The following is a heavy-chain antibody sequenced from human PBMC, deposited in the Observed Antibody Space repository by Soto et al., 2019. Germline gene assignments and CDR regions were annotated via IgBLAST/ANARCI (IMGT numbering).Heavy chain of an antibody. CDR1: GGSISSGDYY. D-gene: IGHD2-15*01. Sequence: SETLSLTCTVSGGSISSGDYYWSWIRQPPGKGLEWIGYIYYSGSTYYNPSLKSRVTISVDTSKNQFSLKLSSVTAADTAVYYCAREVGTEEWFDPWGQGTLVTVSS. V-gene: IGHV4-30-4*01. CDR3: AREVGTEEWFDP. CDR2: IYYSGST. J-gene: IGHJ5*02.